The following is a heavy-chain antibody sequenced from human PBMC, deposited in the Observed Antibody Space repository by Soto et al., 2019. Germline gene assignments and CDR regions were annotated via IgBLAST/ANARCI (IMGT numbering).Heavy chain of an antibody. Sequence: GGSLRLSCAASGFTFSSYAMSWVRQAPGKGLEWVSAISGSGDSTYDADSVRGRFTISRDNSKNTLYLQMNSLRAEDTAVYYCAKGIYSYGYNSFDYWSQGTLVTVSS. CDR3: AKGIYSYGYNSFDY. CDR2: ISGSGDST. D-gene: IGHD5-18*01. CDR1: GFTFSSYA. V-gene: IGHV3-23*01. J-gene: IGHJ4*02.